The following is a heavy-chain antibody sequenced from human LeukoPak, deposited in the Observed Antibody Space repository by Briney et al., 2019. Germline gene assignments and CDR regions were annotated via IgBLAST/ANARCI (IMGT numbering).Heavy chain of an antibody. CDR1: GGSVSSYY. CDR3: ARHRLTLWDAFDI. V-gene: IGHV4-59*08. Sequence: SETLSLTCTVSGGSVSSYYWSWIRQPPGKGLEWIGYMYYGGSTNYNPSLKSRVTISVDTSKNQFPLNLTSVTAADTALYYCARHRLTLWDAFDIWGQGTMVTVSS. CDR2: MYYGGST. D-gene: IGHD2-21*01. J-gene: IGHJ3*02.